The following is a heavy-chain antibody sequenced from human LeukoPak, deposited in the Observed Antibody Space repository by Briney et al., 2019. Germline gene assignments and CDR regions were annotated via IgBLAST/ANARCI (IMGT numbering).Heavy chain of an antibody. V-gene: IGHV3-9*01. Sequence: GRSLRLSCAASGFTFDDYAMHWVRQAPGKGLEWVSGISWNSGSIGYADSVKGRFTISRGNAKNSLYLQMNSLRAEDTALYYCAKDFARGYYYDSSGYLPSEWGQGTLVTVSS. CDR2: ISWNSGSI. J-gene: IGHJ4*02. D-gene: IGHD3-22*01. CDR1: GFTFDDYA. CDR3: AKDFARGYYYDSSGYLPSE.